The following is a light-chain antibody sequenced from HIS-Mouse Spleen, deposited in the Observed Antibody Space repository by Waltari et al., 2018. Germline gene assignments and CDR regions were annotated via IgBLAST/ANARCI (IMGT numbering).Light chain of an antibody. CDR1: ALPKQY. Sequence: SYELTQPPSVSVSPGQTARITCSGDALPKQYAYWYQQKPGTAPVLGIYTDRERPSGIPERFSGSSSGTTVTLTISGVQAEDEADYYCQSADSSGTLYVFGTGTKVTVL. J-gene: IGLJ1*01. CDR2: TDR. V-gene: IGLV3-25*03. CDR3: QSADSSGTLYV.